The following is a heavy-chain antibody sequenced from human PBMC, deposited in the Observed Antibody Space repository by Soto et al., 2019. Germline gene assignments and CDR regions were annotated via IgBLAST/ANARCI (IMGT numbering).Heavy chain of an antibody. CDR1: GFTFSNYA. V-gene: IGHV3-23*01. Sequence: GGSLRLSCAASGFTFSNYAMSWVRQAPGKGMEWVSAISGSGGSAYYADSVKGRFIISRDNSKNTLYLQMNSLRADDTAVYYCAKEPSLRIDNWFDPWGQGTLVTVSS. J-gene: IGHJ5*02. D-gene: IGHD5-12*01. CDR2: ISGSGGSA. CDR3: AKEPSLRIDNWFDP.